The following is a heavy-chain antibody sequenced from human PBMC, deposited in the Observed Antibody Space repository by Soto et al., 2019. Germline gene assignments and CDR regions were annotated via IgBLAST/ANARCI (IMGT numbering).Heavy chain of an antibody. V-gene: IGHV4-59*08. CDR1: GGSISSYY. CDR3: ARRGSSWYYYFDY. Sequence: PSETLSLTCTVSGGSISSYYWSWIRQPPGKGLEWIGYIYYSGSTNYNPSLKSRVTISVDTSKNQFSLKLSSVTAADTAVYYCARRGSSWYYYFDYWGQGTLVTVSS. J-gene: IGHJ4*02. CDR2: IYYSGST. D-gene: IGHD6-13*01.